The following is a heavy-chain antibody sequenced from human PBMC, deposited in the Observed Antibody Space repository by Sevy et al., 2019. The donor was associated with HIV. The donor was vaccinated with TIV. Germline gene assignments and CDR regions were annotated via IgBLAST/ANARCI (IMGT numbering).Heavy chain of an antibody. CDR3: VRVSVYYFDSSGYYTTGNAFDI. CDR1: GFTVSSNY. D-gene: IGHD3-22*01. V-gene: IGHV3-53*01. J-gene: IGHJ3*02. Sequence: GGSLRLSCAASGFTVSSNYMSWVRQAPGKGLEWVSFIYSGGNTNYADSVKGRFTISRDNSKNTLYLQMNSLRAEDTAFYYCVRVSVYYFDSSGYYTTGNAFDIWGQGTMVTVSS. CDR2: IYSGGNT.